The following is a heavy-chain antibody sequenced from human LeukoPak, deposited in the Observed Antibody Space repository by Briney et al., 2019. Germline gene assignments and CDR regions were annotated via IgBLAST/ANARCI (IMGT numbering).Heavy chain of an antibody. V-gene: IGHV1-18*01. CDR3: ARVLKGFGEKYNWFDP. CDR1: GYTFTSYG. CDR2: ISAYNGNT. D-gene: IGHD3-10*01. Sequence: GASVKVSCKASGYTFTSYGISWVRQAPGQGLEWMGWISAYNGNTNYAQKLQGRVTMTTDTSTSTAYMELRSLRSDDTAVYYCARVLKGFGEKYNWFDPWGQETLVTVSS. J-gene: IGHJ5*02.